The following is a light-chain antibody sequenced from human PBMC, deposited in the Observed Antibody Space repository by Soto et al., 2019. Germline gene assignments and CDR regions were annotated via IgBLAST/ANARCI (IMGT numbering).Light chain of an antibody. V-gene: IGKV1-39*01. CDR2: AAS. Sequence: DIQMTQSPSSLSASVGDRVTITCRASQTISMYLNWYQQKPGKAPILLISAASSLESGVSSRFSGSRSGTEFTLTISSLQPEDCATYYCQQSYSTPPLTFGGGTKVEIK. CDR1: QTISMY. J-gene: IGKJ4*01. CDR3: QQSYSTPPLT.